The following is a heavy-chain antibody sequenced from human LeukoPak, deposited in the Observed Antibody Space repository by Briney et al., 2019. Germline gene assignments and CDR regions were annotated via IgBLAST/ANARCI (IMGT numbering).Heavy chain of an antibody. D-gene: IGHD1-26*01. CDR1: GYFISSGFY. CDR2: IYHSGST. Sequence: SETLFLTCAVSGYFISSGFYWGWIRQPPGKGLEWIGSIYHSGSTYYDPSLKSRLTISVDTSKNQFSLKLFSVTAADTAVYYCARFVGAATTSHVDYWGQGTLVTVSS. J-gene: IGHJ4*02. V-gene: IGHV4-38-2*01. CDR3: ARFVGAATTSHVDY.